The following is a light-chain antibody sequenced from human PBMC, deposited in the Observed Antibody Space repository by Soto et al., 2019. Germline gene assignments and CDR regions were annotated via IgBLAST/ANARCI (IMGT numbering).Light chain of an antibody. V-gene: IGKV3-20*01. Sequence: EIVMTQSPATLSVSPGERATLSFRASQSVSVNSLAWYQQKGGQAPRLLIYAASTRATGVPDRFSGTGSGTDFALTISRLETDDSAVYYCQQYGGSPFTFGPGTKVDIK. J-gene: IGKJ3*01. CDR3: QQYGGSPFT. CDR1: QSVSVNS. CDR2: AAS.